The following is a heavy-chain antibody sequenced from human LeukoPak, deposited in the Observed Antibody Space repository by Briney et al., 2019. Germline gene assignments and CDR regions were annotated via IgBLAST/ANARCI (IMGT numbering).Heavy chain of an antibody. Sequence: GGSLRLSCAASGFTFSDYYMSWIRQAPGKGLEWVSYISSSSSYANYADSVKGRFTISRDNAKNSLYLQMNSLRAEDTAVYYCARGSHNYYDSSGYDWGQGTLVTVSS. CDR2: ISSSSSYA. CDR3: ARGSHNYYDSSGYD. CDR1: GFTFSDYY. V-gene: IGHV3-11*06. D-gene: IGHD3-22*01. J-gene: IGHJ4*02.